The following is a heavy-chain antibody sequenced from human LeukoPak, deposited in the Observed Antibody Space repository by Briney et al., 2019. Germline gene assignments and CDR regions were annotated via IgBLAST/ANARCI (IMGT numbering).Heavy chain of an antibody. CDR3: ARYCSTASCYHRGSFDI. CDR2: IWYEGSNK. D-gene: IGHD2-2*01. J-gene: IGHJ3*02. Sequence: GGSLRLSCAASRFTFSSYGMHWVRQAPGKGLEWVAVIWYEGSNKYYADSVKGRFTISRDNSKNTLYLQMNSLRAEDTAVYYCARYCSTASCYHRGSFDIWGQGTMVTVSS. CDR1: RFTFSSYG. V-gene: IGHV3-33*01.